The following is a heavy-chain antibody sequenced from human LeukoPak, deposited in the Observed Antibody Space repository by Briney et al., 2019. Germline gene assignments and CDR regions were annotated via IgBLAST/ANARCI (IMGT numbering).Heavy chain of an antibody. Sequence: GGSLRLSCAASGFTFSSHGMNWVRQAPGKGLEWVSGISPSGGITYYTDSVKGRFTISRDNSKNTVSLQMNSLRGEDTAVYYCAKAPVTTCSGAYCYPFDYWGQGTLVTVSS. V-gene: IGHV3-23*01. CDR3: AKAPVTTCSGAYCYPFDY. CDR1: GFTFSSHG. CDR2: ISPSGGIT. D-gene: IGHD2-15*01. J-gene: IGHJ4*02.